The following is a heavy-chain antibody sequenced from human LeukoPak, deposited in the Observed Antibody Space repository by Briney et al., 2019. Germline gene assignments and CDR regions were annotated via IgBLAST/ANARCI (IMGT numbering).Heavy chain of an antibody. CDR3: ARANIDFAGFFDY. Sequence: ASVKVSCKASGYTFTGYYMHWVRQAPGQGLEWMGWINPNSGGTNYAQKVQGRVTMTRDTAISTAYMELSRLRSDDTAVYYCARANIDFAGFFDYRGQGTLVTVSS. CDR1: GYTFTGYY. J-gene: IGHJ4*02. D-gene: IGHD5-12*01. CDR2: INPNSGGT. V-gene: IGHV1-2*02.